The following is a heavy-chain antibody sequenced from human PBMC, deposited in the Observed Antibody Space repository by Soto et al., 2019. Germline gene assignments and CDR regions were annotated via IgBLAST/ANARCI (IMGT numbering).Heavy chain of an antibody. CDR2: INPNSGGT. Sequence: SVKPCCEACGEGFNGNYLQCVRQAPGQGLEWMGWINPNSGGTNYAQKFQGRVTMTRDTSISTAYMELSRLRSDDTAVYYCARDPFIAAVGSGWGKRTLDPVSS. CDR3: ARDPFIAAVGSG. CDR1: GEGFNGNY. V-gene: IGHV1-2*02. J-gene: IGHJ4*02. D-gene: IGHD6-13*01.